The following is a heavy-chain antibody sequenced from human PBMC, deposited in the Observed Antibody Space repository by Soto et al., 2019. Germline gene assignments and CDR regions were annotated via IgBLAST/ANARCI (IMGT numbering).Heavy chain of an antibody. CDR2: IYYSGST. CDR1: GGSISGSSYY. D-gene: IGHD6-13*01. V-gene: IGHV4-39*01. J-gene: IGHJ6*02. CDR3: ADSIAAAAGYDYGMDV. Sequence: PSETLSLTCTVSGGSISGSSYYWGWIRQPPGKGLEWIGSIYYSGSTYYNPSLKSRVTISVDTSKNQFSLKLSSVTAADTAVYYCADSIAAAAGYDYGMDVWGQGTTVTVSS.